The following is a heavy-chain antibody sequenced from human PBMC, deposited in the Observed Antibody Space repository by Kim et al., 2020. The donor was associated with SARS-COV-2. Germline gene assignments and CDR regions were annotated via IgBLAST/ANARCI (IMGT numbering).Heavy chain of an antibody. D-gene: IGHD6-13*01. CDR3: ARDGGQQLVGGWVDP. Sequence: QECQGRVTITADESTSTAYMELSSLRSEDTAVYYCARDGGQQLVGGWVDPWGQGTLVTVSS. V-gene: IGHV1-69*01. J-gene: IGHJ5*02.